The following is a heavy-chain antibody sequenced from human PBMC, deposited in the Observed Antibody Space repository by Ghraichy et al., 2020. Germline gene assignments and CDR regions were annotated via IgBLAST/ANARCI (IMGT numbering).Heavy chain of an antibody. V-gene: IGHV3-30*18. CDR3: AKGDYYVSDY. CDR2: LSYDGSNK. D-gene: IGHD3-10*02. CDR1: GFTFSNYG. J-gene: IGHJ4*02. Sequence: GGSLRLSCAASGFTFSNYGMHWVRQAPGKGLVWVAVLSYDGSNKDYADSVKGRFTISRDNFKNTLYLQMNSLRAEDTAVYYCAKGDYYVSDYWGQGTLVTVSS.